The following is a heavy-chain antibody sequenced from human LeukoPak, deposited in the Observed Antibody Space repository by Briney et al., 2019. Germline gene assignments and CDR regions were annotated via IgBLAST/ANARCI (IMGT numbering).Heavy chain of an antibody. D-gene: IGHD6-19*01. J-gene: IGHJ5*02. CDR2: ISYDGSNK. V-gene: IGHV3-30*18. CDR1: GFTFSSYG. CDR3: AKGSSGWFNWFDP. Sequence: GGSLRLSCAASGFTFSSYGMHWVRQAPGKGLEGVAVISYDGSNKYYADSVKGRFTISRDNSKNTLYLQMNSLRDEDTDVYYCAKGSSGWFNWFDPWGQGTLVTVSS.